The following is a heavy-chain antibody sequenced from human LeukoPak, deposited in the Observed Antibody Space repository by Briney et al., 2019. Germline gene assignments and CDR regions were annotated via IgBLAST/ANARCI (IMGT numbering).Heavy chain of an antibody. Sequence: SETLSLTCTVSGGSISSYYWSWIRQPPGKGLEWIGYIYYSGSTNYNPSLKSRVTISVDTSKNQFSLKLSSVTAADTAVYYCARVKGSTSNWFDPWGQGTLVTVSS. CDR2: IYYSGST. D-gene: IGHD2-2*01. V-gene: IGHV4-59*12. CDR3: ARVKGSTSNWFDP. J-gene: IGHJ5*02. CDR1: GGSISSYY.